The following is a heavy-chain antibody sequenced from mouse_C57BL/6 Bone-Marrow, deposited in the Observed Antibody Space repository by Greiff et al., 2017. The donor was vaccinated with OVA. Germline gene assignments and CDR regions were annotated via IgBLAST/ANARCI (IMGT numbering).Heavy chain of an antibody. V-gene: IGHV1-64*01. Sequence: QVQLQQPGAELVKPGASVKLSCKASGYTFTSYWMHWVKQRPGQGLEWIGMIHPNSGSTNYNEKFKSKATLTVDKSSSTAYMQLSSLTSEDAAVYYCAREGGNYFDYWGQGTTLTVSS. J-gene: IGHJ2*01. CDR3: AREGGNYFDY. CDR1: GYTFTSYW. CDR2: IHPNSGST.